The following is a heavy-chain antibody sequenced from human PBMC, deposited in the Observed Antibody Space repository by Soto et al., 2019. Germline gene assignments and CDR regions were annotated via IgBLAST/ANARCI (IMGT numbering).Heavy chain of an antibody. J-gene: IGHJ5*02. D-gene: IGHD3-3*01. CDR2: IIPIFGTA. CDR3: AKFWSGYYNWFDP. V-gene: IGHV1-69*06. Sequence: GASVKVSCKASGGTFSSYAISWLRQAPGQGLEWMGGIIPIFGTANYAQKFQGRVTITADKSTSTAYMELSSLRSEDTAVYYCAKFWSGYYNWFDPWGQGTLVTVS. CDR1: GGTFSSYA.